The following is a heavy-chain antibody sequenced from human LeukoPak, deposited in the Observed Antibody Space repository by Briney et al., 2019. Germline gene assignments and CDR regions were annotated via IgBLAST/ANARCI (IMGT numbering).Heavy chain of an antibody. CDR2: ISAYNSNT. CDR3: ASILGFWGFDP. CDR1: GYTFTSYG. V-gene: IGHV1-18*01. D-gene: IGHD2-15*01. J-gene: IGHJ5*02. Sequence: ASVKVSCKASGYTFTSYGISWVRQAPGQGLEWMGWISAYNSNTNYAQKVQGRVTMTTDTSRSTAYMELRSLRSDDTAVYYCASILGFWGFDPWGQGTLVTVSS.